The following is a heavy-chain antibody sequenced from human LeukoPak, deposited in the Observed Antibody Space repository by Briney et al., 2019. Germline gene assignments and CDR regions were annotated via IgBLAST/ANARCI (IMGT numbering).Heavy chain of an antibody. V-gene: IGHV4-4*09. CDR1: DDSISGYY. D-gene: IGHD3-16*01. CDR3: ARRFRTGGNLHHDAYDI. Sequence: SETLSLTCTVSDDSISGYYWGWIRQPPGKGLEWIGHIYSIGGPTCSPSLQSRVSISVDTSKNQFSLQLSSVTAADTAVYYCARRFRTGGNLHHDAYDIWGRGTVVAVSS. CDR2: IYSIGGP. J-gene: IGHJ3*02.